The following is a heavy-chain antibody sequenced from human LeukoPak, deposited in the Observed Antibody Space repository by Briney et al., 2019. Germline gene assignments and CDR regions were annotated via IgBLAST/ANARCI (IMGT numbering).Heavy chain of an antibody. Sequence: SETLSLTCTVSGGSISSSSYYWGWIRQPPGKGLEWIGSIYYSGSTYYNPSLKSRVTISVDTSKNQFSLKLSSVTAADTAVYYCVRDVVSPYSSASWDHYYYYMDVWGKGTTVTVSS. J-gene: IGHJ6*03. CDR1: GGSISSSSYY. CDR3: VRDVVSPYSSASWDHYYYYMDV. V-gene: IGHV4-39*07. D-gene: IGHD6-19*01. CDR2: IYYSGST.